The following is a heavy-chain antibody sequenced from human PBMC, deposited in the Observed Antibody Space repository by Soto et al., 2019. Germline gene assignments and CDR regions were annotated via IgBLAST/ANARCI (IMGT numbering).Heavy chain of an antibody. V-gene: IGHV4-59*01. D-gene: IGHD4-17*01. CDR1: GGSISSYY. J-gene: IGHJ4*02. CDR3: ARDRPVTN. Sequence: SETLSLTCTVSGGSISSYYWSWIRQPPGKGLEWIGYIYYSGSTNYNPSLKSRVTISVDTSKNQFSLKLSSVTAADTAVYYCARDRPVTNWGQGTLVTVSS. CDR2: IYYSGST.